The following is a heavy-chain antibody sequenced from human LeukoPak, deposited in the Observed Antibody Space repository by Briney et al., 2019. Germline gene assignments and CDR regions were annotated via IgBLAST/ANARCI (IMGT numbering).Heavy chain of an antibody. D-gene: IGHD3-22*01. CDR2: IKHDGRDK. J-gene: IGHJ4*02. Sequence: GGSLRLSCAASGFTFNNYWMTWVRQAPGKGLEWVATIKHDGRDKRYADSVKGRFAIPRDNANNSLHLQMNSLRAEDTAVYFCARSYTSSGYYYGVAYWGQGTLVTVSS. V-gene: IGHV3-7*01. CDR1: GFTFNNYW. CDR3: ARSYTSSGYYYGVAY.